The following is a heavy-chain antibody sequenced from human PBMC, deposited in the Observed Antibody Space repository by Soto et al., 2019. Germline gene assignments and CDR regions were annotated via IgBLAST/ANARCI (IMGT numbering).Heavy chain of an antibody. J-gene: IGHJ5*02. CDR2: IIPIFGTA. CDR1: GGTFSSYA. CDR3: ARPRGYSYGYPNWFDP. Sequence: ASVKVSCKASGGTFSSYAISWVRQAPGQGLEWMGGIIPIFGTANYAQKFQGRVTITADESTSTAYMELSSLRSEDTAVYYCARPRGYSYGYPNWFDPWGQGTLVTVSS. D-gene: IGHD5-18*01. V-gene: IGHV1-69*13.